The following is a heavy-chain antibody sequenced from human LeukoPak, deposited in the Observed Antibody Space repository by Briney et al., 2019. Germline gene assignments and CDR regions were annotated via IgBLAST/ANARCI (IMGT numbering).Heavy chain of an antibody. Sequence: GASVKVSCKASGYTFTSYYMHWVRQAPGQGLEWMGIINPSGGSTSYAQKFQGRVTMTRDTSTSTVYMELSSLRSEDTAVYYCASDESRGVQLWSSYGMDVRGQGTTVTVSS. D-gene: IGHD5-18*01. CDR2: INPSGGST. V-gene: IGHV1-46*01. CDR3: ASDESRGVQLWSSYGMDV. CDR1: GYTFTSYY. J-gene: IGHJ6*02.